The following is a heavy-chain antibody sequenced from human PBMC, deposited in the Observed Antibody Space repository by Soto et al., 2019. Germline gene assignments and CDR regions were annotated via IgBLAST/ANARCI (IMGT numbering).Heavy chain of an antibody. J-gene: IGHJ4*02. CDR1: GYTFSSYY. CDR2: INPSGDST. D-gene: IGHD1-26*01. V-gene: IGHV1-46*01. CDR3: ARDWEFXX. Sequence: QVQLVQSGAEVKQPGASVKVSCKASGYTFSSYYMHWVRQAPGQGLEWMGVINPSGDSTTYAQKVQGRVTMTKDTSTSTLYMELSXXXXXXXXXXYCARDWEFXXWGQGTLXT.